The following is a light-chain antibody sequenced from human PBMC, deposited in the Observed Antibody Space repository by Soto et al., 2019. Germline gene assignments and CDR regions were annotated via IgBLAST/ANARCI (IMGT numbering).Light chain of an antibody. CDR3: CSYAGSSTYV. Sequence: QSVLTQPASVSGSPGQSITISCTGTSSDVGSYNLVSWYQQHPGKAPKLMIYEVSKRPSGVSNRFSGSKSGNTASLTISGLQAEDEADYYCCSYAGSSTYVFGTGTLLTVL. J-gene: IGLJ1*01. V-gene: IGLV2-23*02. CDR1: SSDVGSYNL. CDR2: EVS.